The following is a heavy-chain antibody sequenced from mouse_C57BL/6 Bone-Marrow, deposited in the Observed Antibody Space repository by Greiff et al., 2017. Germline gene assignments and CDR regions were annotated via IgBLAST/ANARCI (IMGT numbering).Heavy chain of an antibody. CDR3: ARHFGFAY. CDR1: GFTFSSYG. V-gene: IGHV5-6*01. Sequence: EVKLVESGGDLVKPGGSLKLSCAASGFTFSSYGMSWVRQTPDKRLEWVATISSGGSYTYYPDSVKGRFTISRDNAKNTLYLQMSSLKSEDTAMYYCARHFGFAYWGQGTLVTVSA. J-gene: IGHJ3*01. CDR2: ISSGGSYT.